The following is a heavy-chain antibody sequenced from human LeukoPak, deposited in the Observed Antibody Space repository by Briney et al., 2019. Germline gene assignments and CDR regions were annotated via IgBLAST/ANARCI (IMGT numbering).Heavy chain of an antibody. CDR2: IYYSGST. CDR1: GGSFSGYY. Sequence: PSETLSLTCAVYGGSFSGYYWSWIRQPPGKGLEWIGYIYYSGSTNYKPSLKSRVTISVDTSKNQFSLKLSSVTAADTAVYYCARGGYYGSGNDFRFDPWGQGTLVTVSS. J-gene: IGHJ5*02. D-gene: IGHD3-10*01. CDR3: ARGGYYGSGNDFRFDP. V-gene: IGHV4-59*01.